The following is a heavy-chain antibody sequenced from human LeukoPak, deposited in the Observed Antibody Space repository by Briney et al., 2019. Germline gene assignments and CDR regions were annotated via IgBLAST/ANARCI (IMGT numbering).Heavy chain of an antibody. V-gene: IGHV3-30*04. CDR3: AKAPSAD. CDR2: ISSDGSVT. D-gene: IGHD3-3*01. J-gene: IGHJ4*02. CDR1: QFTFSSYD. Sequence: GGSLRLSCAASQFTFSSYDMHWVRQAPGKGLHWVAIISSDGSVTYYADSVKGRFTISRDNSKNTLYLQMNSLRAEDTAVYYCAKAPSADWGQGTLVTVSS.